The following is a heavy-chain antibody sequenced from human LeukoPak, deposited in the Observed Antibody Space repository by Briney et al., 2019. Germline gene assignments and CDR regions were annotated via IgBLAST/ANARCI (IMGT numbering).Heavy chain of an antibody. CDR1: GGTFSSYA. Sequence: SVKVSCKASGGTFSSYAISWVRQAPGQGLEWMGRIIPILGIANYAQKFQGRVTITADKSTSTAYMELSSLRSEDTAVYYCARAGYYDSSGYYGIDYWGQGTLVTVSS. J-gene: IGHJ4*02. V-gene: IGHV1-69*04. D-gene: IGHD3-22*01. CDR2: IIPILGIA. CDR3: ARAGYYDSSGYYGIDY.